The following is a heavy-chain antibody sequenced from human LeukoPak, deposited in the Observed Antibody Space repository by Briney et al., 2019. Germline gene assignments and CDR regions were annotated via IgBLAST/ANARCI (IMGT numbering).Heavy chain of an antibody. D-gene: IGHD6-13*01. CDR1: GFTFDDYA. CDR3: AKDTAAAALYYFDY. CDR2: ISWNSGSI. V-gene: IGHV3-9*03. J-gene: IGHJ4*02. Sequence: PGRSLRLSCAASGFTFDDYAMHWVRQAPGKGLERVSGISWNSGSIGYADSVKGRFTISRDNAKNSLYLQMNSLRAEDMALYYCAKDTAAAALYYFDYWGQGTLVTVSS.